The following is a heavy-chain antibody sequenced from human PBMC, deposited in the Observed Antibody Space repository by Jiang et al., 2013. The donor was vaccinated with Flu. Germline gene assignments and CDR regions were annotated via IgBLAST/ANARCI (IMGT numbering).Heavy chain of an antibody. D-gene: IGHD3-22*01. CDR3: AKDMGLYYYDSTGYYGDYYGMDV. V-gene: IGHV3-9*01. Sequence: GYADSVKGRFTVSRDSAKNSLYLQMNSLRAEDTALYYCAKDMGLYYYDSTGYYGDYYGMDVWGQGTTVTVSS. J-gene: IGHJ6*02.